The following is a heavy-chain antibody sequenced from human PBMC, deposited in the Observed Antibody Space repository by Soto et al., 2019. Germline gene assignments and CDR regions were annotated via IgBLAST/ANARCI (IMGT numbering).Heavy chain of an antibody. CDR3: ARDKDRQQLGGNYYYAIEV. Sequence: QVQLVQSGAEVKKPGSSVTVSCKASGGTFGNSAISWVRQAPGQGLEWMGGIIPIFSTPDYAQKFQGRVTITADESTSPAYMELTSLRSEDTAVYYCARDKDRQQLGGNYYYAIEVWGQGTTVTVSS. CDR2: IIPIFSTP. CDR1: GGTFGNSA. V-gene: IGHV1-69*12. J-gene: IGHJ6*02. D-gene: IGHD3-3*02.